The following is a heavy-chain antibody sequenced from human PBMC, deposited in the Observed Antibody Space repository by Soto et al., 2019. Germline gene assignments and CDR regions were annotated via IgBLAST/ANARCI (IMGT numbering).Heavy chain of an antibody. J-gene: IGHJ5*02. V-gene: IGHV4-59*01. CDR2: IYYSGTP. D-gene: IGHD2-15*01. Sequence: LSLTCTVSGASISSYYWSWIRQPPGKGLEWIGYIYYSGTPNYNPSLKSRVTISVDTSKNQFSLKLSSVTAADTAVYYCARDNPRYCSGGSCWDADNWFDPWGQGTLVTVSS. CDR3: ARDNPRYCSGGSCWDADNWFDP. CDR1: GASISSYY.